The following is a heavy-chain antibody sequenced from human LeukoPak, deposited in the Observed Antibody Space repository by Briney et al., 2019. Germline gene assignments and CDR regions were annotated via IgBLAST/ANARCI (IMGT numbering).Heavy chain of an antibody. CDR1: GGSISSSNW. CDR2: IYHSGST. CDR3: ARGKEVITMLRGLKPGYYFDY. V-gene: IGHV4-4*02. J-gene: IGHJ4*02. Sequence: SETLSLTCAVSGGSISSSNWWSWVRQPPGKGLEWIGEIYHSGSTNYNPSLKSRVTISVDTSKNQFSLKLSSVTAADTAVYYCARGKEVITMLRGLKPGYYFDYWGQGTLVTVSS. D-gene: IGHD3-10*01.